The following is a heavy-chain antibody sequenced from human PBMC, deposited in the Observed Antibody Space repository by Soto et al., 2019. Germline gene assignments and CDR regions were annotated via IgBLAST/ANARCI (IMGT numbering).Heavy chain of an antibody. CDR2: MNANNGNT. CDR3: ARVLQYDFWSGYQKTAFDY. D-gene: IGHD3-3*01. J-gene: IGHJ4*02. Sequence: RASVKVSCKASGYTFTSYDINWVRQATGQGLEWMGWMNANNGNTNYAQKLQGRVTMTTDTSTSTAYMELRSLRSDDTAVYYCARVLQYDFWSGYQKTAFDYWGQGTLVTVSS. V-gene: IGHV1-18*01. CDR1: GYTFTSYD.